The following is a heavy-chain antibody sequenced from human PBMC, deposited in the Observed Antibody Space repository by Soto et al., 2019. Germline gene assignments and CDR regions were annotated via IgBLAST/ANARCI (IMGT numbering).Heavy chain of an antibody. V-gene: IGHV1-69*01. CDR1: GGTFSSHA. D-gene: IGHD3-22*01. CDR2: SIPIFGTA. CDR3: ARGWGYDSNDYYYAY. J-gene: IGHJ4*02. Sequence: QVQLVQSGAEVRKPGSSVKVSCKASGGTFSSHAISWVRQAPGQGLEWMGGSIPIFGTANHAQKFQGRVTIIADESTSTVYMELSSLRSEDTAMYYCARGWGYDSNDYYYAYWGQGTLVIVSS.